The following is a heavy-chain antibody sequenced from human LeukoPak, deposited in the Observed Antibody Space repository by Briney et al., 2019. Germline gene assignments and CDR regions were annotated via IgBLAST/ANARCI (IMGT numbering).Heavy chain of an antibody. V-gene: IGHV4-61*01. CDR2: IYNSGRT. CDR3: ARGYSSSWRTIDY. Sequence: RTSETLSLTCTVSGGSVSSGSFYWNWIRQPPGKGLEWIGSIYNSGRTNYNPSLKSRVTISVDTSKNQFSLKLSSVTAADTAVYYCARGYSSSWRTIDYWGQGTLVTVSS. D-gene: IGHD6-13*01. CDR1: GGSVSSGSFY. J-gene: IGHJ4*02.